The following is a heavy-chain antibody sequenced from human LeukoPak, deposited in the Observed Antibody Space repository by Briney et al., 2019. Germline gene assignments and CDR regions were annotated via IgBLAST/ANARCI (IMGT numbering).Heavy chain of an antibody. CDR3: ARGDSSGYFGHYYYGMDA. CDR2: ISYDGSNK. D-gene: IGHD3-22*01. CDR1: GFTFSSYA. J-gene: IGHJ6*02. V-gene: IGHV3-30-3*01. Sequence: PGGSLRLSCAASGFTFSSYAMHWVRQAPGKGLEWVAVISYDGSNKYYADSVKGRFTISRDNSKNTLYLQMNSLRAEDTAVYYCARGDSSGYFGHYYYGMDAWGQGTTVTVSS.